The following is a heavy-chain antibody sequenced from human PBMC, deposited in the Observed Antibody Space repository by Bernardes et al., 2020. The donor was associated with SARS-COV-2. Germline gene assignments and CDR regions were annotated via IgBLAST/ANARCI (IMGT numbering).Heavy chain of an antibody. J-gene: IGHJ5*02. D-gene: IGHD3-10*01. CDR3: ARQLGSGSYLIRFDP. Sequence: GESLKISCKGSGYSFTSYWIGWVRQMPGKGLEWMGIIYPGDSDTRYSPSFQGQVTISADKSISTAYLQWSSLKASDTAMYYCARQLGSGSYLIRFDPWGQGTLVTVSS. V-gene: IGHV5-51*01. CDR2: IYPGDSDT. CDR1: GYSFTSYW.